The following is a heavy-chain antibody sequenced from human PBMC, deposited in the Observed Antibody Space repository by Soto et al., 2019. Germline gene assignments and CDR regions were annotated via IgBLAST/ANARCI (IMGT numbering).Heavy chain of an antibody. J-gene: IGHJ6*02. D-gene: IGHD4-17*01. V-gene: IGHV1-46*01. CDR3: ARDDGDPYYYYYGMDV. CDR1: GYTFTSYY. CDR2: INPSGGST. Sequence: GASVKVSCKASGYTFTSYYMHWVRQAPGQGLEWMGIINPSGGSTSYAQKFQGRVTMTRDTSTSTVYMELSSLRSEDTAVYYCARDDGDPYYYYYGMDVSGQGTTVTVSS.